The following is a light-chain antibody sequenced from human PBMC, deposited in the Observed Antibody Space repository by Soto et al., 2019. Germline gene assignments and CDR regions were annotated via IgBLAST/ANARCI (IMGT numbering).Light chain of an antibody. CDR3: QQYYSYPLT. J-gene: IGKJ4*01. CDR2: KAS. V-gene: IGKV1-5*03. Sequence: DIQMPQSPSTLSASVGDRVTITCRASQTISSWLAWYQQRPGQAPKLLIHKASSLERGVPSRFSGSGSGPAFTLTISSLLPDDFGAYYCQQYYSYPLTFGRGTKVDIK. CDR1: QTISSW.